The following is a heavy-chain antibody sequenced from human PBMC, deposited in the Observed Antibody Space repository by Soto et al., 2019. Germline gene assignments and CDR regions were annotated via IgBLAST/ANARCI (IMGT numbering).Heavy chain of an antibody. CDR1: GFTFSSYA. J-gene: IGHJ4*01. Sequence: GGSLRLSCAASGFTFSSYAMNWVRQAPGKGLEWVSAISCSGGSTYYADSVKGRFTISRDNSKNTLYLQMNSLRAEDTAVYYCAKLVGIWPLTSGCCVLDYWGLGTLVTVSS. CDR2: ISCSGGST. V-gene: IGHV3-23*01. CDR3: AKLVGIWPLTSGCCVLDY. D-gene: IGHD1-26*01.